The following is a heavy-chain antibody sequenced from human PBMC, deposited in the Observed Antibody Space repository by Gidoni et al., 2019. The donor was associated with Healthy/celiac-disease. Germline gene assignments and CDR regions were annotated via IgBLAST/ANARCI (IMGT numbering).Heavy chain of an antibody. J-gene: IGHJ6*02. CDR2: IYHSGST. CDR3: ASSGYYYGSGSNYYYYGMDV. CDR1: GGSISSSYW. V-gene: IGHV4-4*02. Sequence: QVQLQESGPGLVKPSGTLSLTCAVSGGSISSSYWCSWVRQPPGKGLEWIGEIYHSGSTNYNPSLKSRVTISVDKSKNQFSLKLSSVTAADTAVYYCASSGYYYGSGSNYYYYGMDVWGQGTTVTVSS. D-gene: IGHD3-10*01.